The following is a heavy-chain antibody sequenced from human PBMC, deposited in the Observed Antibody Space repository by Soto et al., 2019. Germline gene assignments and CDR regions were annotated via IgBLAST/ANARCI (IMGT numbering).Heavy chain of an antibody. CDR3: ARVNVVTSGGMDV. V-gene: IGHV4-31*03. CDR2: IYYSGST. Sequence: QVQLQESGPGLVKPSQTLSLTCTVSGGSISSGGYYWSWIRQHPGKGLEWIGYIYYSGSTYYNPSLKSRVTIEVDTSKNQYSLKLSSVTAADTAVYYCARVNVVTSGGMDVWGQGTTVTVSS. D-gene: IGHD3-22*01. J-gene: IGHJ6*02. CDR1: GGSISSGGYY.